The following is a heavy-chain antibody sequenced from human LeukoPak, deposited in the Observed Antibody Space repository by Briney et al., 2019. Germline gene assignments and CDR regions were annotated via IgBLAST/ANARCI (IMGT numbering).Heavy chain of an antibody. CDR3: ARDRPTGDFDY. CDR1: GFSFTNYW. J-gene: IGHJ4*02. CDR2: IKQDVSEK. D-gene: IGHD7-27*01. V-gene: IGHV3-7*01. Sequence: PGGSLRLSCAASGFSFTNYWMSWVRQAPGKGLEWVANIKQDVSEKNYVDSVKGRFTISRDNAQNSLYLQMNSLRAEDTAVFYCARDRPTGDFDYWGQGTLVTVSS.